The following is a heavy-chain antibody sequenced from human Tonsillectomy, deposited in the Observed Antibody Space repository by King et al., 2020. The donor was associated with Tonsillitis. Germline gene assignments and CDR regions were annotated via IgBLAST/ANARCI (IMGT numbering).Heavy chain of an antibody. CDR2: IWFNGINT. Sequence: VQLVESGGGLVQPGRSLRLSCAASEFTFSSYAMSWVRQAPGKGLEWVSTIWFNGINTYYADSVKGRFTISRENSEKTLYLQMNSLRVEDTAVYYCVKDCSSVSADGQTFDIWGQGTLVTVSS. CDR3: VKDCSSVSADGQTFDI. V-gene: IGHV3-23*04. D-gene: IGHD6-13*01. CDR1: EFTFSSYA. J-gene: IGHJ3*02.